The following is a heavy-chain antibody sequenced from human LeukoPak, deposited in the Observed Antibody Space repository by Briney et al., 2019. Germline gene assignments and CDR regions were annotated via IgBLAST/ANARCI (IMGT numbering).Heavy chain of an antibody. Sequence: GGSLRLSCTASGFTFNNYAMTWVRQAPGKGLEWVSAITGSGASTNYADSVKGRFTISRDDSKNTLYLQMNSLRAEDTAVYYCAKDRTTMVRGANYFGYWGQGTLVTVSS. V-gene: IGHV3-23*01. CDR1: GFTFNNYA. CDR2: ITGSGAST. J-gene: IGHJ4*02. CDR3: AKDRTTMVRGANYFGY. D-gene: IGHD3-10*01.